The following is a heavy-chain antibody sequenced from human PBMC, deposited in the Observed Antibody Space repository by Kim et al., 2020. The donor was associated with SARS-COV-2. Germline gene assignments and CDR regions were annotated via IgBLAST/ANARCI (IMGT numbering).Heavy chain of an antibody. Sequence: TNYAQKLQDRVTITRDTSTDTVTLELNSLRVEDTAVYYCAREVPRSFYLDDWGQGTLVRVSS. D-gene: IGHD2-2*01. J-gene: IGHJ4*02. CDR2: T. CDR3: AREVPRSFYLDD. V-gene: IGHV1-46*04.